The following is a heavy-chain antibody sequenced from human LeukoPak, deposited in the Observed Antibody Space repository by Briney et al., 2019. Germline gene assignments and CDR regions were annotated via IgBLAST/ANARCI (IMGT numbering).Heavy chain of an antibody. J-gene: IGHJ4*02. V-gene: IGHV4-59*01. CDR2: IYYSGST. CDR3: ARLATYGGNSRGIDY. Sequence: SETLSLTCTVSGGSLSSYYWSWIRQPPGKGLEWIGYIYYSGSTNYNPSLKSRVTISVDTSKNQFSLKLSSVTAADTAVYYCARLATYGGNSRGIDYWGQGTLVTVSS. D-gene: IGHD4-17*01. CDR1: GGSLSSYY.